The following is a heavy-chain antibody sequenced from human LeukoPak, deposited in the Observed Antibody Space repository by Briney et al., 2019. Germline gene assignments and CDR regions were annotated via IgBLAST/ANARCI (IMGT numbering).Heavy chain of an antibody. Sequence: GGSLRLSCAASGFTFSSYEMNWVRQAPGKGLEWVAVISYDGSNKYYADSVKGRFTISRDNSKNTLYLQMNSLRAEDTAVYYCAKDRLGGSYYLGAFDIWGQGTMVTVSS. CDR2: ISYDGSNK. V-gene: IGHV3-30*18. CDR1: GFTFSSYE. CDR3: AKDRLGGSYYLGAFDI. J-gene: IGHJ3*02. D-gene: IGHD1-26*01.